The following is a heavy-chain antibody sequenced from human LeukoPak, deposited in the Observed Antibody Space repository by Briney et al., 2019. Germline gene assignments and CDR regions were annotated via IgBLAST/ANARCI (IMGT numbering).Heavy chain of an antibody. CDR1: GGSISSSSYY. V-gene: IGHV4-39*01. CDR2: IYYSGST. CDR3: ARHPNTYYDFWSGYYYYMDV. Sequence: SETLSLTCTVSGGSISSSSYYWGWIRQPPGKGLEWIGSIYYSGSTYYHPSLKSRVTISVDTSKNQFSPKLSSVTAADTAVYYCARHPNTYYDFWSGYYYYMDVWGKGTTVTVSS. D-gene: IGHD3-3*01. J-gene: IGHJ6*03.